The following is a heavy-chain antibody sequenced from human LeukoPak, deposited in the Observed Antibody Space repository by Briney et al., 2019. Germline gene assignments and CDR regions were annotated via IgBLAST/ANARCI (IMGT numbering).Heavy chain of an antibody. J-gene: IGHJ4*02. CDR2: ISYDGSNK. CDR3: ARGKGCHDY. V-gene: IGHV3-30*01. Sequence: GGSLRLSCAASGFTFSSYAMHWVRQAPGKGLEWVAVISYDGSNKYYADSVKGRFTISRDNSKNTLYLQMNSLRAEDTAVYYCARGKGCHDYWGQGTLVTVSS. CDR1: GFTFSSYA.